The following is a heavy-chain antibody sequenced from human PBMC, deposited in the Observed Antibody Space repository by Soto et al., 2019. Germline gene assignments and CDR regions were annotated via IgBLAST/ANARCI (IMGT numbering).Heavy chain of an antibody. J-gene: IGHJ6*02. CDR3: AKDGGQGARMNICGMDV. D-gene: IGHD1-26*01. V-gene: IGHV1-18*01. CDR1: GYPFTNYG. CDR2: ISVHSGGT. Sequence: QLQLVQSGVEVKKPGASVRVSCKASGYPFTNYGINWVRQAPGQGLVWMGWISVHSGGTNYGPKFRDRITIATDTSSKKAYMELRSLRSDDTAVYYCAKDGGQGARMNICGMDVWGQGTMVTVSS.